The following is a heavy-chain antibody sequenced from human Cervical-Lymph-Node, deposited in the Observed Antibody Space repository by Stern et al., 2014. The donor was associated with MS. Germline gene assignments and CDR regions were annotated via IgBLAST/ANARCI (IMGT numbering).Heavy chain of an antibody. CDR3: ARSPGHNWFDT. CDR1: GFTLSSYW. V-gene: IGHV3-74*02. CDR2: INSDESFI. J-gene: IGHJ5*02. Sequence: EVQLVESGGGLVQPGGSLSLSCAVSGFTLSSYWMHWVRQAPGKGLVWVSRINSDESFINYADSVKGRFTISRDNAKNTLYLQMNSLRVEDSAVYYCARSPGHNWFDTWGQGTLVTVSS.